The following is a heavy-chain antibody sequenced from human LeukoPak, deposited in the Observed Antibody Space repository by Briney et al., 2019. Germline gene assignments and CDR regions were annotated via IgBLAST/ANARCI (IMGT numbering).Heavy chain of an antibody. CDR3: ARSDVSDYYYGMDV. CDR2: IWYDGSNK. J-gene: IGHJ6*02. Sequence: PGRSLRLSCAASGFTFSSYGMHWVGQAPGKGLEWVAVIWYDGSNKYYADSVKGRFTISRDNSKNTLYLQMNSLRAEDTAVYYCARSDVSDYYYGMDVWGQGTTVTVSS. CDR1: GFTFSSYG. D-gene: IGHD3-16*01. V-gene: IGHV3-33*01.